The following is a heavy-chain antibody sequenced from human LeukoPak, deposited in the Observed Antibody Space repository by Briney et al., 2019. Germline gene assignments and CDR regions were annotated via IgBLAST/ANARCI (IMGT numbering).Heavy chain of an antibody. Sequence: PGGSLRLSCAVSGFAFGSEAMSWVRQSPARGLEWVASISPGGGTTYYADYVKGRFTISRDNSKNTLYLQMNSLRAEDTAVYYCAKDRVGYDSSGPYYFDYWGQGTLVTVSS. V-gene: IGHV3-23*01. J-gene: IGHJ4*02. CDR2: ISPGGGTT. CDR3: AKDRVGYDSSGPYYFDY. CDR1: GFAFGSEA. D-gene: IGHD5-12*01.